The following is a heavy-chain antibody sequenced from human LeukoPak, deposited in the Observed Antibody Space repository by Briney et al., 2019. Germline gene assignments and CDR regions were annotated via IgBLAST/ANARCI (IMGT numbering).Heavy chain of an antibody. Sequence: GGSLRLSCAASGFTLSSYAMSWVRQAPGKGLEWVSGISGNGGSTYYANSVKGRFTISRDNSKNTLYLQMNSLRAEDTAVYYCAKDPVSWGSYRSDYWGQGTLVTVSS. CDR1: GFTLSSYA. J-gene: IGHJ4*02. V-gene: IGHV3-23*01. CDR2: ISGNGGST. CDR3: AKDPVSWGSYRSDY. D-gene: IGHD3-16*02.